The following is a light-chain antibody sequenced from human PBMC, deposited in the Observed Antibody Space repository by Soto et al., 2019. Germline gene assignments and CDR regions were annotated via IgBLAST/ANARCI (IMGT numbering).Light chain of an antibody. V-gene: IGKV1-12*01. CDR1: QGISKW. J-gene: IGKJ4*01. CDR3: QQANSFPLT. Sequence: DIQMTQSPSSVSASVGDRVSITCLASQGISKWLAWYQQKPGRAPKLLIYTGSSLQSGVPSRDIGTGSGTDFTLTISSLQPEDVATYYCQQANSFPLTFGGGPKVEIK. CDR2: TGS.